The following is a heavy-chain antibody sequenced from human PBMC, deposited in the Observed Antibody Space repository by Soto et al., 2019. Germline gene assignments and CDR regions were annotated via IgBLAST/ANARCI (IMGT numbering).Heavy chain of an antibody. CDR2: IYYSGST. V-gene: IGHV4-31*03. CDR1: GGSISSGGYY. J-gene: IGHJ6*02. Sequence: QVQLQESGPGLVKPSQTLSLTCTVSGGSISSGGYYWSWIRQHPGKGLEWIGYIYYSGSTYYNPSLKSRVTISVDTSKNQFSLKLSSVTAADTAVYYCARGGLRYFDWLAYGMDVWGQGTTVTVSS. D-gene: IGHD3-9*01. CDR3: ARGGLRYFDWLAYGMDV.